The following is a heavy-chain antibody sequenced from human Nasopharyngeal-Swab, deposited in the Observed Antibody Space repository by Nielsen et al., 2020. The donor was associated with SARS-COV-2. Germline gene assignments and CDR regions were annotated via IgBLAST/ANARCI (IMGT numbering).Heavy chain of an antibody. D-gene: IGHD5-18*01. V-gene: IGHV4-59*01. CDR2: IYYSGST. CDR3: ARDAYGYGGYMDV. CDR1: GGSISSYY. Sequence: GSLRLSCTVSGGSISSYYWSWIRQPPGKGLERIGYIYYSGSTNYNPSLKSRVTISVDTSKNQFSLKLSSVTAADTAVYYCARDAYGYGGYMDVWGKGTTVTVSS. J-gene: IGHJ6*03.